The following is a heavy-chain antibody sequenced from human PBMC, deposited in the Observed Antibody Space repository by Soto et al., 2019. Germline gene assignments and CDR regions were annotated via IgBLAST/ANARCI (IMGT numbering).Heavy chain of an antibody. J-gene: IGHJ6*02. D-gene: IGHD6-13*01. V-gene: IGHV3-11*01. CDR2: ISSSGSTI. CDR3: ARDAAAAGNYYYYYYGMDV. CDR1: GFTFSDYY. Sequence: GGSLRLSCAASGFTFSDYYMSWIRQAPGKGLEWVSYISSSGSTIYYADSVKGRFTISRDNAKNSLYLQMNSLRAEDTAVYYCARDAAAAGNYYYYYYGMDVWGQGTTVTVSS.